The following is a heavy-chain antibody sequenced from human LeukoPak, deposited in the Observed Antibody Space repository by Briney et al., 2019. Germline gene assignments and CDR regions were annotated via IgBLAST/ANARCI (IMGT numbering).Heavy chain of an antibody. Sequence: SETLSLTCTVSGGSISSYYWSWIRQPPGKGLEWIGYIYYSGSTNYNPSLKSRVTIPVDTSKNQFSLKLSSVTAADTAVYYCARWRVPSMRDAFDIWGQGTMVTASS. CDR1: GGSISSYY. V-gene: IGHV4-59*01. J-gene: IGHJ3*02. CDR3: ARWRVPSMRDAFDI. CDR2: IYYSGST. D-gene: IGHD3-3*01.